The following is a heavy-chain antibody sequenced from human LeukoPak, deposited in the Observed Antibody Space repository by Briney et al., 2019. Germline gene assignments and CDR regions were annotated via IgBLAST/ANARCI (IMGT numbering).Heavy chain of an antibody. V-gene: IGHV3-23*01. CDR3: AKEHDLWHEEGNWFDT. D-gene: IGHD3-3*01. CDR1: GFTFDDYG. J-gene: IGHJ5*02. Sequence: GGSLRLSCAASGFTFDDYGMSWVRQAPGKGLEWVSAINDDTPYYTDSVKGRFTVSRDNSKDTLYLHLNSLRAEDMAIYYCAKEHDLWHEEGNWFDTWGQGVLVTVSS. CDR2: INDDTP.